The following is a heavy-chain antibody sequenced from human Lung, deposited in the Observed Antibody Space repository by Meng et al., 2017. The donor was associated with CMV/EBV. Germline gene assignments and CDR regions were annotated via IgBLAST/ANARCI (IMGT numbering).Heavy chain of an antibody. CDR2: ISSLVGST. Sequence: SGFPFTTSAMACVRQAPGHGLRWVSTISSLVGSTYSADSVKGRFTLSRDNSKNSLDLQMDSLRVEDTAVYYCAKDGAFGGPRGYFDNWGQGILVTVSS. CDR3: AKDGAFGGPRGYFDN. J-gene: IGHJ4*02. CDR1: GFPFTTSA. D-gene: IGHD3-16*01. V-gene: IGHV3-23*01.